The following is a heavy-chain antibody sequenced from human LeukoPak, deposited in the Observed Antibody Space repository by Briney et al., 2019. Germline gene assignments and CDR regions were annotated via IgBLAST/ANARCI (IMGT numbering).Heavy chain of an antibody. V-gene: IGHV4-4*02. CDR1: GGSITTTNW. CDR3: AREGGFYRPLDY. J-gene: IGHJ4*02. Sequence: SETLSLTCGVYGGSITTTNWWTWVRQPPGKGLEWIGEVHLDGRTNYNPSLESRLTISVDLSENHISLRLTSVTAADTAVYYCAREGGFYRPLDYSGQGTLVTVSS. D-gene: IGHD3-3*01. CDR2: VHLDGRT.